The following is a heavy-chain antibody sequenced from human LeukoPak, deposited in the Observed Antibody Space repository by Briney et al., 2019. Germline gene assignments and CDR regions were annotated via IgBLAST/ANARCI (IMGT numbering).Heavy chain of an antibody. CDR2: INHSGST. CDR1: GGSFSGYY. V-gene: IGHV4-34*01. CDR3: ARNLVATTPGPLDY. J-gene: IGHJ4*02. Sequence: SETLSLTCAVYGGSFSGYYWSWIRQPPGKGLEWIGEINHSGSTNYNPSLKSRVTISVDTSKNQFSPKLSSVTAADTAVYYCARNLVATTPGPLDYWGQGTLVTVSS. D-gene: IGHD5-12*01.